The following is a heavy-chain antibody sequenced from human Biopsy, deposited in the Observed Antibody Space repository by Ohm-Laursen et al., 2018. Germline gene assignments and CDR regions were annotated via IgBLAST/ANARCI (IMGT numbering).Heavy chain of an antibody. D-gene: IGHD3-22*01. CDR2: VYYTGST. J-gene: IGHJ2*01. V-gene: IGHV4-59*01. CDR3: ARDRGYYSDRTVPGYFDL. CDR1: GDSISSYY. Sequence: TLSLTCTVSGDSISSYYWSWIRQPPGKGLQWIGYVYYTGSTDYNPSLQSRVTISVDTSKNHFSLRLRSVTPADTAIYYCARDRGYYSDRTVPGYFDLWRRGTLVTVSS.